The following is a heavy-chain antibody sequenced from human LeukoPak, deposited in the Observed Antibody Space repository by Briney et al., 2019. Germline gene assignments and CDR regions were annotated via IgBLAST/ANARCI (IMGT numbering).Heavy chain of an antibody. J-gene: IGHJ3*02. Sequence: PSQTLSLTCTVSGGSISSGDYYWSWIRQPPGKGLEWIGYIYYSGSTYYNPSLKSRVTISVDTSKNQFSLKLSSVTAADTAVYYCARFDSGYPNDAFDIWGQGTMVTVSS. CDR2: IYYSGST. CDR3: ARFDSGYPNDAFDI. V-gene: IGHV4-30-4*08. D-gene: IGHD3-22*01. CDR1: GGSISSGDYY.